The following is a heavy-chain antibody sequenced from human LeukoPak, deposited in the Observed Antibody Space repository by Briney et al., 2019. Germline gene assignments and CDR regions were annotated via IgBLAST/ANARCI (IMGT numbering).Heavy chain of an antibody. CDR3: AKDPRVSYYYDSSGYYYEE. V-gene: IGHV3-30*18. D-gene: IGHD3-22*01. CDR1: GFTFSSYG. J-gene: IGHJ4*02. Sequence: GGSLRLSCAASGFTFSSYGMHWVRQAPGKGLEWVAVISYDGSNKYYADSVKGRFTISRDNSKNTLYLQMNSLRAEDTVVYYCAKDPRVSYYYDSSGYYYEEWGQGTLVTVSS. CDR2: ISYDGSNK.